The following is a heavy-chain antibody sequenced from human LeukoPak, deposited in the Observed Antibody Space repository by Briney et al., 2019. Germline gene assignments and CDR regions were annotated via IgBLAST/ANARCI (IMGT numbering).Heavy chain of an antibody. V-gene: IGHV4-30-2*01. CDR3: ARASDDEFYLHHGMDV. D-gene: IGHD2-2*01. Sequence: SETLSLTCAVSGGSISSGGYSWSWIRQPPGKGLEWIGYIYHSGSTYYNPSLKSRVTISVDRSKNQFSLKLSSVTAADTAVYYCARASDDEFYLHHGMDVWGQGTTVIVSS. J-gene: IGHJ6*02. CDR1: GGSISSGGYS. CDR2: IYHSGST.